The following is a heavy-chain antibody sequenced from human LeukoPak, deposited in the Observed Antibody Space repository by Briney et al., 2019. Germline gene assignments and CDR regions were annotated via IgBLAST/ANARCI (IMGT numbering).Heavy chain of an antibody. D-gene: IGHD6-6*01. CDR1: GFTFSSYA. Sequence: GGSLRLSCAASGFTFSSYAMSWVRQAPGKGLEWVSAISGSGGSTYYADSVKGRFTISRDNSKNTLYLQMNSLRAEDTAVYYCAKDGHRYSSSAGGEFDPWGQGTLVTVSS. J-gene: IGHJ5*02. CDR2: ISGSGGST. CDR3: AKDGHRYSSSAGGEFDP. V-gene: IGHV3-23*01.